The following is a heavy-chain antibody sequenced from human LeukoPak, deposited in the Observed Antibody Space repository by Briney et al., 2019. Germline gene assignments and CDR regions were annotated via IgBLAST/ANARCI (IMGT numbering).Heavy chain of an antibody. CDR1: GFTFSSYG. J-gene: IGHJ4*02. V-gene: IGHV3-33*01. Sequence: GGSLRLSCAASGFTFSSYGMHWVRQAPGKGLEWVAVIWYDGSNKYYADSVKGRFTISRDNSKNTLYLQMNSLRAEDTAVYYCARDGYNHRDYFDYWGQGTLVTVSS. D-gene: IGHD5-24*01. CDR2: IWYDGSNK. CDR3: ARDGYNHRDYFDY.